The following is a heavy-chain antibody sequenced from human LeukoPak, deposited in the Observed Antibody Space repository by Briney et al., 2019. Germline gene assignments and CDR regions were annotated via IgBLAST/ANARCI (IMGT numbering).Heavy chain of an antibody. CDR3: AREYESLDY. J-gene: IGHJ4*02. V-gene: IGHV3-53*01. Sequence: GGSLRLSCAASGFTVSSNYMSWVRQAPGKGLEWVSVIYSGGDTYYADSVKGRFTISRDNAKNSLYLQMNSLRADDTAVYYCAREYESLDYWGQGTLVTVSS. CDR1: GFTVSSNY. CDR2: IYSGGDT. D-gene: IGHD2-8*01.